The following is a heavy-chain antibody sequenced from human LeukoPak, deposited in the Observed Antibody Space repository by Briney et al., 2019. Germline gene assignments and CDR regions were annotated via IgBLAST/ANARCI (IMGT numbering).Heavy chain of an antibody. J-gene: IGHJ4*02. CDR1: GFTFSSYS. D-gene: IGHD3-16*02. CDR2: ISSSVSTI. CDR3: ARVSRGTYRIDY. Sequence: GGSLRLSCAASGFTFSSYSMNWVRRAPGKGLEWVSYISSSVSTIYYADSVKGRFTISRDNAKNSLYLQTNSLRDEDTAVYYCARVSRGTYRIDYWGQGTLVTVSS. V-gene: IGHV3-48*02.